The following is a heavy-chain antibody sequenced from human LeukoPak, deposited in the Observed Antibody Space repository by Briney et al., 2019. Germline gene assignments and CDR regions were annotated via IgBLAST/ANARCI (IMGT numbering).Heavy chain of an antibody. Sequence: QPWRSLRLSCAASGFTFRNYGMHWVRQAPGKGLEWVAVIWYDGSNKYYADSVKGRFTISRDNSKNTLYLQMNSLRAEDTAVYYCARDSEGRGRNDYWGQATVATVSS. D-gene: IGHD1-26*01. J-gene: IGHJ4*02. V-gene: IGHV3-33*01. CDR3: ARDSEGRGRNDY. CDR2: IWYDGSNK. CDR1: GFTFRNYG.